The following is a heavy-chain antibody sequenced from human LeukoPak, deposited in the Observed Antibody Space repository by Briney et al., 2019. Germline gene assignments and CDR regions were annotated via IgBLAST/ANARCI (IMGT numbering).Heavy chain of an antibody. D-gene: IGHD3-10*01. V-gene: IGHV1-18*01. CDR3: ARDPGFGELLPHYFDY. Sequence: GASVKVSCKASGYTFTSYGISWVRQAPGQGLEWMGWSSAYNGNTNYAQKLQGRVTMTTDTSTSTAYMELRSLRSDDTAVYYCARDPGFGELLPHYFDYWGQGTLVTVSS. CDR1: GYTFTSYG. J-gene: IGHJ4*02. CDR2: SSAYNGNT.